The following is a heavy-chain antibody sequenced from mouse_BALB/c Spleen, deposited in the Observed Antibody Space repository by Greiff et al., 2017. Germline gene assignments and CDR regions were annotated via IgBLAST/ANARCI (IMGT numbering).Heavy chain of an antibody. CDR3: ARDDGYSMDY. V-gene: IGHV1-80*01. Sequence: QVQLKQSGAELVRPGSSVKISCKASGYAFSSYWMNWVKQRPGQGLEWIGQIYPGDGDTNYNGKFKGKATLTADKSSSTAYMQLSSLTSEDSAVYFCARDDGYSMDYWGQGTSVTVSS. D-gene: IGHD2-3*01. CDR1: GYAFSSYW. CDR2: IYPGDGDT. J-gene: IGHJ4*01.